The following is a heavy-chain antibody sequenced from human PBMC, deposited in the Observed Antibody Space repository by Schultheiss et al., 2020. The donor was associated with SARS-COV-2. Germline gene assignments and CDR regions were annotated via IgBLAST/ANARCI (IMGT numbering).Heavy chain of an antibody. D-gene: IGHD4-11*01. CDR1: GFTFSSYA. CDR2: IKSKTDGGTT. Sequence: GGSLRLSCAASGFTFSSYAMSWVRQAPGKGLEWVGRIKSKTDGGTTDYAAPVKGRFTISRDDSKNTLYLQMNSLKTEDTAVYYCTTATVTTRGPYYYYGMDVWGQGTTVTVSS. J-gene: IGHJ6*02. V-gene: IGHV3-15*01. CDR3: TTATVTTRGPYYYYGMDV.